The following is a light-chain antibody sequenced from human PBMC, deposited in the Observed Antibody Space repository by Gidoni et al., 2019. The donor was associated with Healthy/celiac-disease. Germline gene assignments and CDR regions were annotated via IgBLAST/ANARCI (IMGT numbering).Light chain of an antibody. CDR1: QSVSSSY. Sequence: EIVLMQSPGTLSLSPVERATLSCRASQSVSSSYLAWYQHKPGQAPRLLIYGASSRATGIPDRFSGSGSGTDFTLTISRLEPEDFAVYYCQQYGSSPGTFGQGTKVKIK. V-gene: IGKV3-20*01. CDR2: GAS. J-gene: IGKJ1*01. CDR3: QQYGSSPGT.